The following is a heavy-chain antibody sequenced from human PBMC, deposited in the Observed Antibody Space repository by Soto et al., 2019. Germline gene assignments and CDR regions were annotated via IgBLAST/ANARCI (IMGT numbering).Heavy chain of an antibody. Sequence: PGGSLRLSCAASGFTFSSYAMSWVRQAPGKGLEWVSAISGSGGSTYYADSVKGRFTISRDNSKNTLYLQMNSLRAEDTAVYYCAKESGIQLWFAPTSGFDYWGQGTLVTVSS. J-gene: IGHJ4*02. V-gene: IGHV3-23*01. CDR3: AKESGIQLWFAPTSGFDY. D-gene: IGHD5-18*01. CDR1: GFTFSSYA. CDR2: ISGSGGST.